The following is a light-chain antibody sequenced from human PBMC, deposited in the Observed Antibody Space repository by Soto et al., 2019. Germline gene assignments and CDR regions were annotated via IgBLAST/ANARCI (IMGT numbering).Light chain of an antibody. CDR1: SSDVGAYDS. CDR2: EVS. CDR3: SSYTSSTTDV. Sequence: QSALTQPASLSGSPGQSITISCTGTSSDVGAYDSVSWYQQHPGKAPKLMIYEVSNRPSGVSNRFSGSKSGNTASLTISGLQAEDEADYYCSSYTSSTTDVFGSGTKVTVL. J-gene: IGLJ1*01. V-gene: IGLV2-14*01.